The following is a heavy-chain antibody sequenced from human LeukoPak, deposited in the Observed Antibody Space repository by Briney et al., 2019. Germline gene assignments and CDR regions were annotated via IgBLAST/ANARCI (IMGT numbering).Heavy chain of an antibody. CDR1: GFTFSDYW. CDR3: ARGDRGYCTNGICYTRFHY. D-gene: IGHD2-8*01. Sequence: GGSLRLSCVASGFTFSDYWMTWVRQAPGKGLEWVANIKQDGSDTYYMDSMKGRFTISRDNAKNSVYLQMNSLRAEDTALYYCARGDRGYCTNGICYTRFHYWGQGTLVTVSS. V-gene: IGHV3-7*01. CDR2: IKQDGSDT. J-gene: IGHJ4*02.